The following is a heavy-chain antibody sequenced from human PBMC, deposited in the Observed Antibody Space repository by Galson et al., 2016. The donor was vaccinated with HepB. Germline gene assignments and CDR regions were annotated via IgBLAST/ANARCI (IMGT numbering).Heavy chain of an antibody. J-gene: IGHJ4*02. V-gene: IGHV4-34*01. CDR3: TRDPPLYGSGSYFPHFDY. Sequence: SETLSLTCGVYGGSFSGYYWSWIRQPPGKGLEWIGEINHSGSTNYNPSLKSRVTISVDTSKNQFSLKLSSVTAADTAVYYCTRDPPLYGSGSYFPHFDYWGQGTLVTVSS. D-gene: IGHD3-10*01. CDR2: INHSGST. CDR1: GGSFSGYY.